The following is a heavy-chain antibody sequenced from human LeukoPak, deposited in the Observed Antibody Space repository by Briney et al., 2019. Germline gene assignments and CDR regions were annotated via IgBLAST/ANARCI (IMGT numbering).Heavy chain of an antibody. V-gene: IGHV3-21*01. J-gene: IGHJ6*03. Sequence: PGGSLRLSCAASGFTFSSYSMNWVRQAPVKGLEWVSSISSSSSYIYYADSVKGRFTISRDNAKNSLYLQMNSLRAEDTAVYYCARPSTGEQWLVPYYYYYMDVWGKGTTVTVSS. CDR1: GFTFSSYS. D-gene: IGHD6-19*01. CDR2: ISSSSSYI. CDR3: ARPSTGEQWLVPYYYYYMDV.